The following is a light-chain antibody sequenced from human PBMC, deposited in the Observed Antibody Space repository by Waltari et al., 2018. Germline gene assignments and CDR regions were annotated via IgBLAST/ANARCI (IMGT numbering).Light chain of an antibody. Sequence: DIVLTQSPGILSLSPGERATLSCRASQSVSRALAWYQQKPGQAPRLLIYGASSRATGIPDRFSGGASGTDFSLTISRLEPEDFAVYYCQHYVRLPATFGQGTKVEIK. J-gene: IGKJ1*01. CDR1: QSVSRA. CDR2: GAS. CDR3: QHYVRLPAT. V-gene: IGKV3-20*01.